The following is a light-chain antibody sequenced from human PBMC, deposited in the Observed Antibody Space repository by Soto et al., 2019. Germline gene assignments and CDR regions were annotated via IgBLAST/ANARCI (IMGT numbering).Light chain of an antibody. Sequence: DIQMTQSPSSLSASVGDRVTITCQASQDISNYLNWYQQKPGKAPKLLIYDASNLETVVPSRFSGSGSGTDFTFSSSSLQPEDIATYYCQQYDNILTFVGGTKVEIK. CDR2: DAS. CDR3: QQYDNILT. CDR1: QDISNY. V-gene: IGKV1-33*01. J-gene: IGKJ4*02.